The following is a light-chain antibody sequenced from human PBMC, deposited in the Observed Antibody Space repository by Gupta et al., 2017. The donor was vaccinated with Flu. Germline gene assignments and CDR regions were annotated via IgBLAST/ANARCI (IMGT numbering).Light chain of an antibody. Sequence: ELVMTQSPATLSVSPGERATLSCRASQSVSSNLAWYQQKPGQAPRLLIYGASTRATGIPARFSGSGSGTEFTLTISSLQSEDFAVYYCQHPETFGQGTKLEIK. J-gene: IGKJ2*01. CDR3: QHPET. CDR2: GAS. V-gene: IGKV3-15*01. CDR1: QSVSSN.